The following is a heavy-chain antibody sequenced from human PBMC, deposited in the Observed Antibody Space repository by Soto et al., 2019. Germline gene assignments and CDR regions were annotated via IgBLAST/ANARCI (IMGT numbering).Heavy chain of an antibody. CDR1: GGSISSGDYY. D-gene: IGHD2-21*02. CDR2: IYYSGST. Sequence: SETLSLTCTVSGGSISSGDYYWSWIRQPPGKGLEWIGYIYYSGSTYYNPSLKSRVTISVDTSKNQFSLKLSSVTAADTAVYYCARGIPVVVTGNNWFDPWGQGTLVNVSS. CDR3: ARGIPVVVTGNNWFDP. V-gene: IGHV4-30-4*01. J-gene: IGHJ5*02.